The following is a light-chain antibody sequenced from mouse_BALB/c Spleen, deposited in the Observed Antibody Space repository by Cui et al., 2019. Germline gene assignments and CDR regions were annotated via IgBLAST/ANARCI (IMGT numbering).Light chain of an antibody. CDR3: QQYSSYPLT. V-gene: IGKV6-13*01. J-gene: IGKJ5*01. Sequence: DIVMTQSQKFMSTSVGDRVSITCKASQNVGTAVAWYQQKPGQSPKLLIYSASNRYTGVPDRFTGSGSGTDFTLTISNMQSEDLTDYFCQQYSSYPLTFGAGTKLGLK. CDR2: SAS. CDR1: QNVGTA.